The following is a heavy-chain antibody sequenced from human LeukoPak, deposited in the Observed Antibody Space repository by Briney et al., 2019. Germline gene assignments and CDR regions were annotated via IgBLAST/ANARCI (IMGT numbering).Heavy chain of an antibody. D-gene: IGHD1-26*01. J-gene: IGHJ4*02. CDR3: TTDFAASIVGASYYFDY. V-gene: IGHV3-23*01. Sequence: GGSLRLSCAASGFTFSNSALSWVRQAPGKGLEWVSDISGSGGSTYYADSVKGRFTISRDNSKNTLYLQMNSLRAEDTAVYYCTTDFAASIVGASYYFDYWGQGTLVTVSS. CDR1: GFTFSNSA. CDR2: ISGSGGST.